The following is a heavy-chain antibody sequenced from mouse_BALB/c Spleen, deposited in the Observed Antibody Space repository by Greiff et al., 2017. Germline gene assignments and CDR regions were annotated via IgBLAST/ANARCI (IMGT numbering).Heavy chain of an antibody. CDR2: IDPVNGNT. J-gene: IGHJ4*01. V-gene: IGHV14-3*02. CDR1: GFNIKDTY. CDR3: ARRGNWDAYAMDY. D-gene: IGHD4-1*01. Sequence: EVQLQQSGAELVKPGASVKLSCTASGFNIKDTYMHWVKQRPEQGLEWIGRIDPVNGNTKYDPKFQGKATITADTSSNTAYLQLSSLTSEDTAVYCYARRGNWDAYAMDYWGQGTSVTVSS.